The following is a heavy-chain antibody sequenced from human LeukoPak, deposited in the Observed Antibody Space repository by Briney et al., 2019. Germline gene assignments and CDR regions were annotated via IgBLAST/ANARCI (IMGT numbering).Heavy chain of an antibody. V-gene: IGHV1-2*06. Sequence: ASVKVSCKASGYTFTSYYMHWVRQAPGQGLEWMGRINPNSGGTNYAQKFQGRVTMTRDTSISTAYMELSRLRSDDTAVYYCGVVAARPRDAFDIWGQGTMVTVSS. CDR3: GVVAARPRDAFDI. J-gene: IGHJ3*02. D-gene: IGHD6-6*01. CDR1: GYTFTSYY. CDR2: INPNSGGT.